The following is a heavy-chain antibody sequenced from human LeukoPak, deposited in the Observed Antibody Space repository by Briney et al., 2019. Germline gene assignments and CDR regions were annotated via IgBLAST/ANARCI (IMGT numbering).Heavy chain of an antibody. CDR3: ARLEGPWIQLGMGFDP. Sequence: NPSETLSLTCTVSGGSISSYYWSWIRQPPGKGLEWIGYMYYSGSTNYNPSLKSRVTISGDTSKNQFSLRLTSVTAADTAGYYYARLEGPWIQLGMGFDPWGQGTLVTVSS. D-gene: IGHD5-24*01. CDR1: GGSISSYY. CDR2: MYYSGST. V-gene: IGHV4-59*08. J-gene: IGHJ5*02.